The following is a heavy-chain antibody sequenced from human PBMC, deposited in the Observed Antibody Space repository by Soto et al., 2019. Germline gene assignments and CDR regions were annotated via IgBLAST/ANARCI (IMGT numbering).Heavy chain of an antibody. D-gene: IGHD3-22*01. CDR3: ARGGGNYYDSSGPYYFDY. CDR1: GFTFSSYS. CDR2: ISSSSSYI. V-gene: IGHV3-21*03. J-gene: IGHJ4*02. Sequence: NPGGSLRLSCAASGFTFSSYSMNWVRQGPGKGLEWVSSISSSSSYIYYADSVKGRFTISRDNAKNSLYLQMNSLRVEDTAVYYCARGGGNYYDSSGPYYFDYWGQGTLVTVSS.